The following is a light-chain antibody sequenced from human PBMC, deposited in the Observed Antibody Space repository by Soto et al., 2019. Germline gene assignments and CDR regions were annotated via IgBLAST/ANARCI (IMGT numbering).Light chain of an antibody. V-gene: IGLV2-14*01. CDR2: EVS. CDR1: SSDVGGYNY. J-gene: IGLJ1*01. Sequence: QSVLTQPASVSGSPGQSITISCTGTSSDVGGYNYVSWYQQHPGKAPELMIFEVSNRPSGVSHRFSGSKSGNTASLTISGLQAADEADYACGSYTSSSTLVFATGTKLAV. CDR3: GSYTSSSTLV.